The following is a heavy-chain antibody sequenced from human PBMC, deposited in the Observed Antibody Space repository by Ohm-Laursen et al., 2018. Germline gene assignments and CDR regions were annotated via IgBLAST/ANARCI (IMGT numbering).Heavy chain of an antibody. CDR1: GYSFTNYW. J-gene: IGHJ4*02. V-gene: IGHV5-51*01. Sequence: ESLRISCKGSGYSFTNYWIGWVRQMPGKGLEWMGFIYPGDSDTRYSPSFQGQGHLTISADKSISTAYLQWSSLKASDTAMYYCARVFWSGFYRYFDYWGQGTLVTVSS. CDR3: ARVFWSGFYRYFDY. D-gene: IGHD3-3*01. CDR2: IYPGDSDT.